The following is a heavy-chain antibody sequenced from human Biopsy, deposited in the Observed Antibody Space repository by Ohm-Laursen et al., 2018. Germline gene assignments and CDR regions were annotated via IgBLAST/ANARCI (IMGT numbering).Heavy chain of an antibody. J-gene: IGHJ4*02. CDR1: GGSIYNFF. V-gene: IGHV4-59*01. Sequence: TLSLTCTVSGGSIYNFFWSWIRQPPGQGLEWFGYIYYSGSTNYNPSLKSRVTISVDTSKNHLSLELSSVTAADTAVYYCARVGVGAPSIDYFDSWGQGALVTVSS. D-gene: IGHD1-26*01. CDR2: IYYSGST. CDR3: ARVGVGAPSIDYFDS.